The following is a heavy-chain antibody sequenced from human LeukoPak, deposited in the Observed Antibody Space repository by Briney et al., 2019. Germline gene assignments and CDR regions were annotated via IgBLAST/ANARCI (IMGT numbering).Heavy chain of an antibody. CDR3: ARVDRAYSDYDSWYFDL. CDR1: GFTFSSYV. J-gene: IGHJ2*01. V-gene: IGHV3-30*04. CDR2: ISYDGSNK. D-gene: IGHD5-12*01. Sequence: QTGGSLRLSCAASGFTFSSYVLHWVRKAPGKGLEWVADISYDGSNKYYADSVKGRFTISRDNSKNILFLQMNSLRAEDTAIYYCARVDRAYSDYDSWYFDLWGRGTLVTVSS.